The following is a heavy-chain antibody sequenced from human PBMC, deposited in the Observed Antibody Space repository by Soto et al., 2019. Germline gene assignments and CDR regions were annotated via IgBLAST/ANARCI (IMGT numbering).Heavy chain of an antibody. D-gene: IGHD4-17*01. J-gene: IGHJ4*02. CDR3: ASRRNPYGAYDY. CDR1: GGTFSSDS. Sequence: GASVKVSCKASGGTFSSDSFSWVRQAPGQGLEWMGGIIPMFDTPIYAQKFQDRVTITADESTSTAYMQLSSLRSGDTAVYYCASRRNPYGAYDYWGQGTLVTVSS. CDR2: IIPMFDTP. V-gene: IGHV1-69*13.